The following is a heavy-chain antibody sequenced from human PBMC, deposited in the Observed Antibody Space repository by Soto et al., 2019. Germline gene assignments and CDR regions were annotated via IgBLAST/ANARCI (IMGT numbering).Heavy chain of an antibody. V-gene: IGHV3-66*01. CDR2: IYSGGRT. CDR1: GFTVSTKY. CDR3: ARDPWAADY. Sequence: EVQLVESGGGLVQPGGSLRLSCAASGFTVSTKYMSWVRQAPGKGLEWVSVIYSGGRTFYADFVRGRFTISRDNSKNTVNLQMNSLRAEDTALYYCARDPWAADYWGQGTLVTVSS. D-gene: IGHD3-16*01. J-gene: IGHJ4*02.